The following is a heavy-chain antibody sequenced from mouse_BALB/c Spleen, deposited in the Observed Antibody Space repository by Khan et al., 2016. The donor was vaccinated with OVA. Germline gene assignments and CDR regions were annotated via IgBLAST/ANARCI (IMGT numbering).Heavy chain of an antibody. CDR3: ARSTYRYAFAY. Sequence: EVQLQESGPSLVKPSQTLSLTCSVTGDSITSGYWSWIRKFPGNKLEYMGYMSYTGYTDYNPSLKSRLAITRHTSKNQYYLQLNSVTNEDTATYCCARSTYRYAFAYWGQGTLVTVSA. J-gene: IGHJ3*01. CDR1: GDSITSGY. CDR2: MSYTGYT. D-gene: IGHD2-14*01. V-gene: IGHV3-8*02.